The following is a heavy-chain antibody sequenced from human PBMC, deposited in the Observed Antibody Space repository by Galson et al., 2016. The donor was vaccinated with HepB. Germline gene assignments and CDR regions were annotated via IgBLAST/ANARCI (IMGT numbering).Heavy chain of an antibody. Sequence: ETLSLTCAVYGGSFSGYYWTWIRQPPGKGLEWIGEINHRGTTSYNPSLKSRGTILADMSKNQFSLKLTSVTASDTAVYYCTRGLIGVAPAAMFRRVGDYYFDFWSRGTLVTVSS. CDR3: TRGLIGVAPAAMFRRVGDYYFDF. CDR2: INHRGTT. V-gene: IGHV4-34*01. CDR1: GGSFSGYY. D-gene: IGHD2-2*01. J-gene: IGHJ4*02.